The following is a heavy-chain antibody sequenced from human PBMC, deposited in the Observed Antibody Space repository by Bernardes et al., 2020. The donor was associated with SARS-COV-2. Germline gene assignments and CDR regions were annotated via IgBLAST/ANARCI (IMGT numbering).Heavy chain of an antibody. Sequence: SVKVSCKTSGNTFTSYAVIWVRQAPGQGLECMGGIIPLFGTTNYAQNFHGRVTIAADESTSTVYMELSSLRSEDTAMYYCARSGTYPDAFAIWCQETMVTVSS. J-gene: IGHJ3*02. CDR2: IIPLFGTT. CDR3: ARSGTYPDAFAI. D-gene: IGHD1-26*01. V-gene: IGHV1-69*13. CDR1: GNTFTSYA.